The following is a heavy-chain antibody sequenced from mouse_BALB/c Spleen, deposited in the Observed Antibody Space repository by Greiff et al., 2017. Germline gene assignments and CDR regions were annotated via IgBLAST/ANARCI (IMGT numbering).Heavy chain of an antibody. J-gene: IGHJ2*01. V-gene: IGHV1S127*01. Sequence: QVQLQQSGAELVKPGASVKMSCKASGYTFTSYWMHWVKQRPGQGLEWIGVIAPSDSYTSYNQKFKGKATLTVDTSSSTAYMQLSSLTSEDSAVYDCTRMSHLTGTDDYWGQGTTLTVSS. CDR2: IAPSDSYT. D-gene: IGHD4-1*01. CDR3: TRMSHLTGTDDY. CDR1: GYTFTSYW.